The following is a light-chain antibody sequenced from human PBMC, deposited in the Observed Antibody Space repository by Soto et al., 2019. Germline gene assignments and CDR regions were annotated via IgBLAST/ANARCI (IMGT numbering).Light chain of an antibody. V-gene: IGLV1-51*02. J-gene: IGLJ3*02. CDR3: GTWDIRLNINWV. CDR2: ENN. Sequence: QSVLTQPPSVSAAPGPKVTISCSGSSSNIGNNYVSWYQHLPGTAPRLLIFENNKRPSGIPDRFSGSKSGTSATLAITGLQTGGEADYYCGTWDIRLNINWVFGGGTKLTVL. CDR1: SSNIGNNY.